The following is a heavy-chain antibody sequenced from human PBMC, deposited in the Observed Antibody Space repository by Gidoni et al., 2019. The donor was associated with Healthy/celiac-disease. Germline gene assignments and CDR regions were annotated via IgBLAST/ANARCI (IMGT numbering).Heavy chain of an antibody. V-gene: IGHV1-69*01. CDR1: GGTFSSYA. CDR3: AGDSSSSSSYYYYYYMDV. J-gene: IGHJ6*03. CDR2: IIPIFGTA. D-gene: IGHD6-6*01. Sequence: QVQLVQSGAEVKMPGSSVKVSCKASGGTFSSYAISWVRQAPGQGLEWMGGIIPIFGTANYAQKFQGRVTITADESTSTAYMELSSLRSEDTAVYYCAGDSSSSSSYYYYYYMDVWGKGTTVTVSS.